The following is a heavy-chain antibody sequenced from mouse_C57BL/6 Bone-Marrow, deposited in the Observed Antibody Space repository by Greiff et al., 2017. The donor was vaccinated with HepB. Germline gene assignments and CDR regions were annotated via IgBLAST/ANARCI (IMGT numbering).Heavy chain of an antibody. CDR1: GYSFTSYY. CDR2: IYPGSGNT. Sequence: VKLMESGPELVKPGASVKISCKASGYSFTSYYIHWVKQRPGQGLEWIGWIYPGSGNTKYNEKFKGKATLTADTSSSTAYMQLSSLTSEDSAVYYCASVWGYWGQGTTLTVSS. V-gene: IGHV1-66*01. J-gene: IGHJ2*01. CDR3: ASVWGY.